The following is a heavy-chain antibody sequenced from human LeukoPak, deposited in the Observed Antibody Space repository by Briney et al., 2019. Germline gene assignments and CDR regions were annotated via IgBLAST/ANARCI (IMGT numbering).Heavy chain of an antibody. Sequence: GGSLRLSCAASGFTFNSYAMYWVRQAPGKGLEWVANIKQDGSEKQYVDSVRGRFTISRDNAKNSLYLQMNSLRVEDTAVYYCARDGFVGAADYWGQGTLVTVSS. CDR2: IKQDGSEK. CDR1: GFTFNSYA. V-gene: IGHV3-7*01. D-gene: IGHD6-13*01. J-gene: IGHJ4*02. CDR3: ARDGFVGAADY.